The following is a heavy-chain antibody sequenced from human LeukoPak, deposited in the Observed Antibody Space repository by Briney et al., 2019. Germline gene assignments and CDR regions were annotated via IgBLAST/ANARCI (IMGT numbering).Heavy chain of an antibody. CDR3: AKEGFGNYYSAYFDY. Sequence: GTSLRLSCAASGFTFSCYGMQRVRQAPGKALQRVAVISYEGSISYYADSVKGRFTISRDNSKNTLYLQMNGLRAEDTAVYYCAKEGFGNYYSAYFDYWGQGTLVTVSS. J-gene: IGHJ4*02. CDR2: ISYEGSIS. V-gene: IGHV3-30*18. CDR1: GFTFSCYG. D-gene: IGHD1-26*01.